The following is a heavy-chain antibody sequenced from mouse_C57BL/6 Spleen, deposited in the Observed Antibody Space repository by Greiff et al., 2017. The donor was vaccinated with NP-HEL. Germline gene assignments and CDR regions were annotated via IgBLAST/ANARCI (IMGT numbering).Heavy chain of an antibody. D-gene: IGHD2-5*01. CDR2: INPNNGGT. Sequence: EVQLQQSGPELVKPGASVKISCKASGYTFTDYYMNWVKQSHGKSLEWIGDINPNNGGTSYNQKFKGKATLTVDKSSSTAYMKLRSLTSEDSAVYYCASDSNLYAMDYWGQGTSVTVSS. J-gene: IGHJ4*01. V-gene: IGHV1-26*01. CDR1: GYTFTDYY. CDR3: ASDSNLYAMDY.